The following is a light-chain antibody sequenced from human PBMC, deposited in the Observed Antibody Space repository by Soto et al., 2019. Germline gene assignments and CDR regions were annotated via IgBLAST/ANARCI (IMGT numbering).Light chain of an antibody. CDR1: SGHSSYA. J-gene: IGLJ3*02. CDR3: QTWGTGIQGV. Sequence: QSVLTQSPSASASLGASVKLTCTLSSGHSSYAIAWHQQQPEKGPRYLMKLNSDGSHSKGDGIPDRFSGSNSGAERYLTISSLQSEDEADYYCQTWGTGIQGVFGGGTKVTVL. V-gene: IGLV4-69*01. CDR2: LNSDGSH.